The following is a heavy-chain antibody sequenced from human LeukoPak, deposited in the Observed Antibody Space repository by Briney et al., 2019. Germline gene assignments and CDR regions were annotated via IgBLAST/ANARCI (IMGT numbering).Heavy chain of an antibody. J-gene: IGHJ6*02. CDR2: IKQDGSEK. CDR1: GFTFSSYW. Sequence: PGGSLRLSCAASGFTFSSYWMSWVRQAPGKGLEWVANIKQDGSEKCYVDSVKGRFTISRDNAKNSLYLQMNSLRAEDTAVYYCARDGYCSSTSCSYYYYYGMDVWGQGTTVTVSS. D-gene: IGHD2-2*03. CDR3: ARDGYCSSTSCSYYYYYGMDV. V-gene: IGHV3-7*01.